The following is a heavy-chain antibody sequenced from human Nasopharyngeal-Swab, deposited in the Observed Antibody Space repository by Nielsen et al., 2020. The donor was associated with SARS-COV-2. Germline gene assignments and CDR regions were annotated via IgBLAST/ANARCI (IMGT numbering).Heavy chain of an antibody. D-gene: IGHD5-18*01. CDR2: MNPNSGNT. Sequence: ASVKVSCKASGYTFTSYDINWVRQATGQGLEWMGWMNPNSGNTGYAQKFQGRVTVTRNTSISTAYMELSSLRSEDTAVYYCARDGSSYGSHFDYWGQGTLVTVSS. J-gene: IGHJ4*02. CDR3: ARDGSSYGSHFDY. V-gene: IGHV1-8*03. CDR1: GYTFTSYD.